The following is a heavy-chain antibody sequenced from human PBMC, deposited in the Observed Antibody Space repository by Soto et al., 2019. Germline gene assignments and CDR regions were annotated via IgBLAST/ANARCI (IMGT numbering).Heavy chain of an antibody. Sequence: PSETLSLTCAVYGGSSSDYYWSWIRQPPGKGLEWIGEINHRGSTNYNPSLKSRVTISVDTSKNQFSLKLSSVTAADTAVYYCARGEIVVVPAAIAYYYYMDVWGKGTTVTVSS. V-gene: IGHV4-34*01. CDR3: ARGEIVVVPAAIAYYYYMDV. CDR1: GGSSSDYY. CDR2: INHRGST. J-gene: IGHJ6*03. D-gene: IGHD2-2*01.